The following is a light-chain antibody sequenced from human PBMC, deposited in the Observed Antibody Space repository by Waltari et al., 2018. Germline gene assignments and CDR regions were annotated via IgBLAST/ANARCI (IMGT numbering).Light chain of an antibody. CDR1: KLESKN. J-gene: IGLJ2*01. V-gene: IGLV3-21*02. CDR3: QVGDISTDRPGVE. Sequence: SYVLTQPPSVSVAPGQTAIITCAGGKLESKNVHWYQQKPGRAPVLVRYNEDVRPSGIPDRFSGSNSGNTATLTIRRVEAGDESDYYCQVGDISTDRPGVEFGGGTKLTVL. CDR2: NED.